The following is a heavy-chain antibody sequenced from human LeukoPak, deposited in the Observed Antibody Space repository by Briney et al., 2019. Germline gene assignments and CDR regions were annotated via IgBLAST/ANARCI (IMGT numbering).Heavy chain of an antibody. Sequence: ASVKVSCKASGYAFTGYYMHWVRQAPGQGLGWMGWINPNSGGTNYAQKFQGRVTMTRDTSISTAYMELSRLRSDDTAVYYCAPLSGYGFGGKNWGQGTLVTVSS. CDR2: INPNSGGT. D-gene: IGHD3-10*01. CDR1: GYAFTGYY. V-gene: IGHV1-2*02. CDR3: APLSGYGFGGKN. J-gene: IGHJ4*02.